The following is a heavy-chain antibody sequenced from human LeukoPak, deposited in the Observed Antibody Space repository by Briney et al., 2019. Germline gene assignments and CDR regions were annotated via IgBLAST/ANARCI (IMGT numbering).Heavy chain of an antibody. V-gene: IGHV3-74*01. Sequence: GGSLRLSCAASGFTFSSYWMHWVRQVPGKGLVWVSRIGTDGSSTTYADYVKGRFTISRNNAKKTLYLQINSLRAEDTAVYYCARDKYGGNSNAFDIWGQGTLVTVSS. CDR3: ARDKYGGNSNAFDI. J-gene: IGHJ3*02. CDR1: GFTFSSYW. CDR2: IGTDGSST. D-gene: IGHD4-23*01.